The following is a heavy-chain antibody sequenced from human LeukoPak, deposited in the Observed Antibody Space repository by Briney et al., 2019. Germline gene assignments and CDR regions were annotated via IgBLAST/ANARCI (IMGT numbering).Heavy chain of an antibody. Sequence: PGGSLRLSCAASGFTFSSYAMHRVRQAPGKGLEWVAVISYDGSNKNYADSVKGRFTISRDNSKNTLSLQMNSLRAEDTAVFYCAKSFGYSSGWYLFDYWGQGTLVTVSS. V-gene: IGHV3-30*18. J-gene: IGHJ4*02. CDR3: AKSFGYSSGWYLFDY. CDR1: GFTFSSYA. CDR2: ISYDGSNK. D-gene: IGHD6-19*01.